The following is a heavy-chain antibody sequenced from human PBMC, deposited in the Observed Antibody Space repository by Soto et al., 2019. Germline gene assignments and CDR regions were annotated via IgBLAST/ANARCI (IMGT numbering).Heavy chain of an antibody. Sequence: QVHLVQSGAEVKKPGASVKVSCKASGYTFTNYGITWVRQAPGQGLEWMGWISAHNGNTDYAQKLQGRVIVTRDTSSSTAYMELRSLISDDTAVSYCARGRYGDYWGQGALVTVSS. CDR3: ARGRYGDY. J-gene: IGHJ4*02. CDR2: ISAHNGNT. CDR1: GYTFTNYG. D-gene: IGHD1-1*01. V-gene: IGHV1-18*01.